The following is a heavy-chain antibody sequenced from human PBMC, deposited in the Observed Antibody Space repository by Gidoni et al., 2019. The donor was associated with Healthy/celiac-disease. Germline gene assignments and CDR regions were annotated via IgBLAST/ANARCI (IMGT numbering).Heavy chain of an antibody. CDR1: GGTFSSYA. D-gene: IGHD6-19*01. CDR3: ARDPGGAVAGTTMP. Sequence: QVQLVQSGAEVKKPGSSVTVPCKASGGTFSSYAIRWVRQAPGQGLEWMGGIIPIFGTANYAQKFQGRVTITADESTSTAYMELSSLRSEDTAVYYCARDPGGAVAGTTMPWGQGTLVTVSS. J-gene: IGHJ4*02. CDR2: IIPIFGTA. V-gene: IGHV1-69*01.